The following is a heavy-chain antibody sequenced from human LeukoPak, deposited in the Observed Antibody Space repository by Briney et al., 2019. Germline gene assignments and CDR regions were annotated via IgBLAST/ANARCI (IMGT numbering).Heavy chain of an antibody. D-gene: IGHD2-15*01. Sequence: SETLSFTCTVSGGSISSYYWSRIRQPPGRGLEWIGYIYYSENTNYNPSLKSRVTISVDTSKNQFSLKLSSVTAADTAVYYCARGRYCSGGSCQFDYWGQGTLVTVSS. CDR3: ARGRYCSGGSCQFDY. V-gene: IGHV4-59*01. J-gene: IGHJ4*02. CDR2: IYYSENT. CDR1: GGSISSYY.